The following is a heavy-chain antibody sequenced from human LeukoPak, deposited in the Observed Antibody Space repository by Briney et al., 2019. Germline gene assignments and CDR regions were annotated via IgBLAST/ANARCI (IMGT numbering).Heavy chain of an antibody. V-gene: IGHV4-34*01. Sequence: PSETLSLTCAVYGGSFSGYYWSWIRQPPGKGLEWIGEINHSGSTNYNPSLKSRVTISVDTSKNQFSLKLSSVTAADTAVYYCARAGRYFDWLRGHDAFDIWGQGTIVTVSS. CDR3: ARAGRYFDWLRGHDAFDI. CDR1: GGSFSGYY. D-gene: IGHD3-9*01. CDR2: INHSGST. J-gene: IGHJ3*02.